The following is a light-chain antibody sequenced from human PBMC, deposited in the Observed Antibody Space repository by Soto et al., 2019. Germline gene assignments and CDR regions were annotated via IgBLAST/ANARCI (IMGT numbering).Light chain of an antibody. CDR2: DVS. CDR1: SSDVGGYNY. V-gene: IGLV2-14*01. Sequence: QSVLTQPASVSGSPGQSITSSCTGTSSDVGGYNYVSWYQQHPGKAPKLMIYDVSNRPSGVSNRFSGSKSGNTASLTISGLQAEDEADYYCSSYTSGSKVFGTGTKVTVL. J-gene: IGLJ1*01. CDR3: SSYTSGSKV.